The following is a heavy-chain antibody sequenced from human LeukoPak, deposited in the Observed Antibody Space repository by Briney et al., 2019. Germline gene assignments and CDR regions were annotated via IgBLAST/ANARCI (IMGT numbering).Heavy chain of an antibody. J-gene: IGHJ4*02. Sequence: GGSLRLSCAASGFTFSSYGMSWVRQAPGKGLEWVSAISGSGGSTYYADSVKGRFTISRDNSKNTLYLQMNSLRAEDTAVYYCAKGQQAYCGGDCYSGPFDYWGQGTLVTVS. D-gene: IGHD2-21*02. CDR2: ISGSGGST. CDR1: GFTFSSYG. CDR3: AKGQQAYCGGDCYSGPFDY. V-gene: IGHV3-23*01.